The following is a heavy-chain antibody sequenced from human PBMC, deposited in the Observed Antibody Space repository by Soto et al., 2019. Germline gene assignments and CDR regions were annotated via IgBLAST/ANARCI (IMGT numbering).Heavy chain of an antibody. J-gene: IGHJ6*02. CDR1: GGSFSGYY. V-gene: IGHV4-34*01. CDR3: ATQGFGVLHGLVDV. Sequence: SETLSLTCAVYGGSFSGYYWSWIRQPPGKGLEWIGEINHSGSTNYNPSLKSRVTISVDTSKNQFSLDLTSVTAADTAVYYCATQGFGVLHGLVDVWGQGTTVTVSS. D-gene: IGHD3-10*01. CDR2: INHSGST.